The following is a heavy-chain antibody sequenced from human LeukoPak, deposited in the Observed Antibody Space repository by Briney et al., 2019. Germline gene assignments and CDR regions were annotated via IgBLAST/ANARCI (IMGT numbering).Heavy chain of an antibody. V-gene: IGHV3-21*01. J-gene: IGHJ3*02. CDR3: ATRDRTYYYDSSGPI. D-gene: IGHD3-22*01. CDR2: ISSSSSYI. Sequence: GGSLRLSCAASGFTFSSYSMNWVRQAPGKGLEWVSSISSSSSYIYYADSVKGRFTISRDNAKNSLYLQMNSLRAEDTAVYYCATRDRTYYYDSSGPIWGQGTMVTVSS. CDR1: GFTFSSYS.